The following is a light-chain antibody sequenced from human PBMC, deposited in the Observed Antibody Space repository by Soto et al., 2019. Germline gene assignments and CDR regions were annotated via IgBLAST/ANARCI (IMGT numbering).Light chain of an antibody. CDR3: QQRSDWPAWT. V-gene: IGKV3-11*01. J-gene: IGKJ1*01. Sequence: EIVLTQSPATLSLSPGERATLSCRASQSVSSSLAWYQQKPGLPPRLLIYDASNRAAGVPARFSGSGSATDFTLTISSLEPEDFAVYYCQQRSDWPAWTFGPGTKV. CDR2: DAS. CDR1: QSVSSS.